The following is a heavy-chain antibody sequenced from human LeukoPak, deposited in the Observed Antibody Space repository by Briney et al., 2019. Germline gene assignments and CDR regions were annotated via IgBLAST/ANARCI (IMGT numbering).Heavy chain of an antibody. D-gene: IGHD2-2*01. J-gene: IGHJ3*02. CDR3: ARYTLYHGAFDI. Sequence: GGSLRLSCAASGFTVSSNYMSWVRQAPGKGLDWVANIKDDGSQRYYVDSVKGRFTISRDNARDSLYLQMNSLRAEDTAIYYCARYTLYHGAFDIWGQGTMVSVSS. CDR2: IKDDGSQR. V-gene: IGHV3-7*01. CDR1: GFTVSSNY.